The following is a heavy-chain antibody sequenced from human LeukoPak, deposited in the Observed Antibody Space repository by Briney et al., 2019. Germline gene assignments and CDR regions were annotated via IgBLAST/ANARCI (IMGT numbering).Heavy chain of an antibody. CDR3: ARAQGTVTTH. Sequence: KPSETLSLTCAVSGGSFSGYYWTWIRQPPGKGLEWIGEINHSGNANYNPSLKSRVTISLDMSENHFSLKLTSVTAADTAVYYCARAQGTVTTHWGQGPLVTVSS. CDR1: GGSFSGYY. J-gene: IGHJ4*02. V-gene: IGHV4-34*01. CDR2: INHSGNA. D-gene: IGHD4-17*01.